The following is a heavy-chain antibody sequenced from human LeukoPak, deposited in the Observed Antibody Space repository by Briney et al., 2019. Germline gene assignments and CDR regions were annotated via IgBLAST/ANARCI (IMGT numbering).Heavy chain of an antibody. CDR1: GFTFSSYA. J-gene: IGHJ4*02. CDR2: ISYDGSNK. Sequence: PGGSLRLSCAASGFTFSSYAMLWVRQAPGKGLEWVADISYDGSNKYYADSVEGRFPISRDNSKNTLYLQMNSLRAEDTAVYYCARGVMIAVAGLGYWGQGTLVTVPS. D-gene: IGHD6-19*01. CDR3: ARGVMIAVAGLGY. V-gene: IGHV3-30*04.